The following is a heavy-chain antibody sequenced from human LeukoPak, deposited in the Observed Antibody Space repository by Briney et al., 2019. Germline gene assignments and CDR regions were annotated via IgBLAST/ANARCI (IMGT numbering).Heavy chain of an antibody. CDR3: ARSRSGCYGDVDY. D-gene: IGHD3-3*01. CDR2: IYYSGST. J-gene: IGHJ4*02. V-gene: IGHV4-31*03. Sequence: SQTLSLTCTVSGGSINSGGYYWGWIRQHPGRGLEWIGHIYYSGSTYYNPSLKSRVTISVDTSKNQFSLKLSSVTAADTAVYYYARSRSGCYGDVDYWGQGTLVTVSS. CDR1: GGSINSGGYY.